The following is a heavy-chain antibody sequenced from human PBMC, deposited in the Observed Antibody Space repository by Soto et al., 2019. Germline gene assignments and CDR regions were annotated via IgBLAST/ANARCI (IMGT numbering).Heavy chain of an antibody. V-gene: IGHV3-30*18. CDR3: AKTWSGSSKGLYDAFDI. J-gene: IGHJ3*02. Sequence: GGSLRLSCAASGFTFSSYGMHWVRQAPGKGLEWVAVISYDGSNKYYADSVKGRFTISRDNSKNTLYLQMNSLRAEDTAVYYCAKTWSGSSKGLYDAFDIWGQGTMVTVSS. CDR2: ISYDGSNK. D-gene: IGHD1-26*01. CDR1: GFTFSSYG.